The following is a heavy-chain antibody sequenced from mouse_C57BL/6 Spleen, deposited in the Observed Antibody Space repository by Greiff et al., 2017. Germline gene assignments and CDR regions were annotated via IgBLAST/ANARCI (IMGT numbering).Heavy chain of an antibody. Sequence: EVQLQQSGPELVKPGASVKISCKASGYTFTDYYMNWVQQSHGKSLEWIGDINPNNGGTSYNQKFKGKATLTVDKSSSTAYMELRSLTSEDSAVYYCAETAQATDYAMDYWGQGTSVTVSS. J-gene: IGHJ4*01. CDR1: GYTFTDYY. D-gene: IGHD3-2*02. V-gene: IGHV1-26*01. CDR3: AETAQATDYAMDY. CDR2: INPNNGGT.